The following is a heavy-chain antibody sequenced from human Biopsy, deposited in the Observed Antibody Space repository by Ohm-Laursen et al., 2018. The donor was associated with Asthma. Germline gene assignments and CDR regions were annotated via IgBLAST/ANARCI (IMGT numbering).Heavy chain of an antibody. CDR1: GFSFSDYY. CDR2: ISSSGSTT. CDR3: ARVFESSEWGPFYHFGLDV. D-gene: IGHD6-25*01. Sequence: LSLTCAASGFSFSDYYMTWMRQAPGKGLEWVSSISSSGSTTYPAESVKGRFTISRDNAQKSLFLQMGSLGAEDTAIYYCARVFESSEWGPFYHFGLDVWGQGTTVAVSS. J-gene: IGHJ6*02. V-gene: IGHV3-11*01.